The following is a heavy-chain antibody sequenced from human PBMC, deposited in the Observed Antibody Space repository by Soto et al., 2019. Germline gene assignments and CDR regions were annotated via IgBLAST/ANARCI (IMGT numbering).Heavy chain of an antibody. V-gene: IGHV1-69*02. J-gene: IGHJ4*02. CDR1: GDTFSFYT. CDR2: INPILSMS. CDR3: AASYGSGYRAFDY. D-gene: IGHD3-10*01. Sequence: QVQLVQFGAEVKKPGSSVKVSCKASGDTFSFYTINWVRQAPGLGLEWVGRINPILSMSNYAQKFQDRVTMTADKSTSTAYMELRSLRSEDTAMYYCAASYGSGYRAFDYWGQGALVTVSS.